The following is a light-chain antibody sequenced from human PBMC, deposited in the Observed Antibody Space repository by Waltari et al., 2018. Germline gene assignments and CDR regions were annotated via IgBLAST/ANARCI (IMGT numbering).Light chain of an antibody. V-gene: IGLV3-25*03. CDR3: QSADNSGTFVV. CDR1: ALPQES. Sequence: SYELTQPPSVSVSPGQTARITCSADALPQESGSWYQQKPGQAPGLVIYKVRERPSGIPERFSGSSSGTTVTLTISGVQAEDEADYYCQSADNSGTFVVFGGGTKLTVL. CDR2: KVR. J-gene: IGLJ3*02.